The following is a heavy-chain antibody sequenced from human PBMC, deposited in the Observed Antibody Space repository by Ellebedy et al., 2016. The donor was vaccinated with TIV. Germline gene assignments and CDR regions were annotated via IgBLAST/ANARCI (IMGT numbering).Heavy chain of an antibody. CDR3: ARGSNRWNS. Sequence: MPSETLSLTCTVSGGSISNNYWSWIRQPPGKGLEWIGYIYYLGYTDYNPSLKSRVTISVDTSKNQFSLKMRSVTAADTAVYYCARGSNRWNSWGQGTLVTVSS. CDR1: GGSISNNY. CDR2: IYYLGYT. D-gene: IGHD1-26*01. J-gene: IGHJ4*02. V-gene: IGHV4-59*08.